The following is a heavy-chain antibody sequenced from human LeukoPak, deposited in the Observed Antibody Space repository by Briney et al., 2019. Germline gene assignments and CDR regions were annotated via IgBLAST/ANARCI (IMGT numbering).Heavy chain of an antibody. CDR1: GGSISSGGYS. J-gene: IGHJ4*02. CDR2: IYHSGST. Sequence: SETLSLTCAVSGGSISSGGYSWSWIRQPPGKGLEWIGYIYHSGSTYYNPSLKSRVTISVDRSKNQLSLKLSSVTAADTAVYYCASYYYDSGGYYAFDYWGQGTLVTVSS. V-gene: IGHV4-30-2*01. CDR3: ASYYYDSGGYYAFDY. D-gene: IGHD3-22*01.